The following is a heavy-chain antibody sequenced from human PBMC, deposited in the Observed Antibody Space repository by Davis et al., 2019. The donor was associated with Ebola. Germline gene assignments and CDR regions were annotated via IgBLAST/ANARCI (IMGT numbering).Heavy chain of an antibody. D-gene: IGHD3-16*01. V-gene: IGHV4-34*01. CDR2: INHSGST. CDR3: ASWGFHAWGGGMDV. J-gene: IGHJ6*02. Sequence: SETLSLTCAVYGGSFSGYYWSWIRQPPGKGLEWIGEINHSGSTNYNPSLKSRVTISVDTSKNRFSLKLSSVTAADTAVYYCASWGFHAWGGGMDVWGQGTTVTVSS. CDR1: GGSFSGYY.